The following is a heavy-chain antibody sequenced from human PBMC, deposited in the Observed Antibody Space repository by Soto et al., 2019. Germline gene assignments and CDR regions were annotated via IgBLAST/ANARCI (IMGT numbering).Heavy chain of an antibody. Sequence: EVQLVESGGGLVQPGGSLRLSCAASGFTFSSYSMNWVRQAPGKGLEWVSYISSSSSTIYYADSVKGRFTISRDNAKNSLYLQMNSLRDEDTAVYYCARDNTGSSWYYYYGMDVWGQGTTVTVSS. CDR2: ISSSSSTI. CDR1: GFTFSSYS. CDR3: ARDNTGSSWYYYYGMDV. D-gene: IGHD6-13*01. J-gene: IGHJ6*02. V-gene: IGHV3-48*02.